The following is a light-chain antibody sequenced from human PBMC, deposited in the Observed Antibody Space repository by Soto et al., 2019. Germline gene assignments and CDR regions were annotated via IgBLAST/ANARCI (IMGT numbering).Light chain of an antibody. Sequence: EIVLTQSPATLSLSPGERAILSCRASQSINTYLAWYQQKPGQAPRLLIYDASNRATGIPARFSGSGSGTDFTLTISSLEPEDFAVYYCQQRSNWPPITFGQGTR. CDR1: QSINTY. CDR2: DAS. J-gene: IGKJ5*01. V-gene: IGKV3-11*01. CDR3: QQRSNWPPIT.